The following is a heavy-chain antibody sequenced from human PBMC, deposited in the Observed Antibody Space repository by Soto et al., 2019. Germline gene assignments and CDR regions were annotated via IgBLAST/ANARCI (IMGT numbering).Heavy chain of an antibody. Sequence: SETLSLTCTVSGDSISSSSYFWGWVRQPPGKGLEWIGSIYYSGSTYYNPSLKSRVTIFVDTSKNHFSLKLSSVTAADTAVYYCARESGYLNWFDPWGQGTLVTVSS. D-gene: IGHD1-1*01. CDR1: GDSISSSSYF. V-gene: IGHV4-39*02. CDR2: IYYSGST. CDR3: ARESGYLNWFDP. J-gene: IGHJ5*02.